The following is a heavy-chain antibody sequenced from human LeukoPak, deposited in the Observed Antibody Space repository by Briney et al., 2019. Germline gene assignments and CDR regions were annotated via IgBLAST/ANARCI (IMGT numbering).Heavy chain of an antibody. Sequence: GGSLRLSCAASRFTFSSYGVHWVRQAPGKGLEWVAFIRFDGSNKYYADSVKGRFTISRDNSKNTLFLQMNSLRADDTAVYYCAKSHCSGGSCYGPNFDYWGQGALVTVSS. V-gene: IGHV3-30*02. J-gene: IGHJ4*02. CDR1: RFTFSSYG. CDR2: IRFDGSNK. CDR3: AKSHCSGGSCYGPNFDY. D-gene: IGHD2-15*01.